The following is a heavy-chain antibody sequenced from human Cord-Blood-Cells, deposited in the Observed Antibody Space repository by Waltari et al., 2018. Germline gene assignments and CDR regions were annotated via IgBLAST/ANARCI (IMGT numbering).Heavy chain of an antibody. J-gene: IGHJ1*01. D-gene: IGHD6-13*01. Sequence: QVQLVQSGSELKKPGASVKVSCKASGYTFTSYAMNWVRQAPGQGLEWMGWIKTNPGNRTYGKGFTGRFVFSLDTSVSTAYLQISSLKAEDTAVYYCARVTAGRAEYFQHWGQGTLVTVSS. CDR2: IKTNPGNR. CDR3: ARVTAGRAEYFQH. V-gene: IGHV7-4-1*02. CDR1: GYTFTSYA.